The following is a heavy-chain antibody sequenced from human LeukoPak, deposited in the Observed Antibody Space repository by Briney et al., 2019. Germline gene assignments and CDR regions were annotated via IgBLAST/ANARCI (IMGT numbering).Heavy chain of an antibody. V-gene: IGHV3-7*04. CDR3: ARDAGNSGYHLFDF. CDR1: GFTFRSYW. CDR2: IKQDGNDK. D-gene: IGHD5-12*01. Sequence: PGESLRLSCAASGFTFRSYWMTWVRQAPGKGLEWVANIKQDGNDKNYVDSVKGRVTISRDNAKNSLYLQMNSLRVEDTAVYYCARDAGNSGYHLFDFWGQGTLVTVFS. J-gene: IGHJ4*02.